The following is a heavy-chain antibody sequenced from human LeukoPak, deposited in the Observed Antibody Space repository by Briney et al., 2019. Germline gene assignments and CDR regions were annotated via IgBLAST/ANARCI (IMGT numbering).Heavy chain of an antibody. CDR1: GGSISSSPYY. CDR2: VYYSGST. D-gene: IGHD3-9*01. V-gene: IGHV4-39*01. J-gene: IGHJ4*02. Sequence: SETLSLTCTVSGGSISSSPYYWGWLRQPPGKELEWIGSVYYSGSTSYYPPLKSRVTISVDKSKNQFTLMLNSITAADTAVYYCARPLTGYSYFDCWGQGTLVTVSS. CDR3: ARPLTGYSYFDC.